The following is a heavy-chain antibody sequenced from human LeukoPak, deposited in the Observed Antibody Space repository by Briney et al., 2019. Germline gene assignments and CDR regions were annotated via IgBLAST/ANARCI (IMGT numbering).Heavy chain of an antibody. CDR1: GVAMKNYY. D-gene: IGHD3-9*01. V-gene: IGHV4-59*08. J-gene: IGHJ4*02. CDR3: ARRVFDWWTFDT. Sequence: SETLSLTCTISGVAMKNYYWNWIRQVPGKGLEWIAYVDYSGAANYNPSLKGRAAISLDTSKNQFSLSLKSVSAADTAVYFCARRVFDWWTFDTWGQGTLVSVSS. CDR2: VDYSGAA.